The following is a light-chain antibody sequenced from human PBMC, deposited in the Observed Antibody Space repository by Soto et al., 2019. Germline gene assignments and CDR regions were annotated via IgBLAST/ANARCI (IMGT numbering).Light chain of an antibody. CDR1: QSVNNDY. V-gene: IGKV3-20*01. J-gene: IGKJ3*01. CDR3: QQYGSSPFT. CDR2: GVF. Sequence: ETVLTQSPGTVSLSPGERATLSCRTSQSVNNDYLAWYQQKPGQASRLLIYGVFNRATGIPGRFSGSGSGTDFTLTISGLEPEDSAVYYCQQYGSSPFTFGPGTKVDIK.